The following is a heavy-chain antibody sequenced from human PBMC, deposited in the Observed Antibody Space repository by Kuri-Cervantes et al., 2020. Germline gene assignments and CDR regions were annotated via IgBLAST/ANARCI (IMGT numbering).Heavy chain of an antibody. V-gene: IGHV3-53*01. J-gene: IGHJ4*02. D-gene: IGHD3-10*01. CDR2: IYSGGST. Sequence: GESLKISCAASGFAFDDYAMHWVRQAPGKGLEWVSVIYSGGSTYYADSVKGRFTISRDNSKNTLYLQMNSLRAEDTAVYYCAREWFGGIDYWGQGTLVTVSS. CDR3: AREWFGGIDY. CDR1: GFAFDDYA.